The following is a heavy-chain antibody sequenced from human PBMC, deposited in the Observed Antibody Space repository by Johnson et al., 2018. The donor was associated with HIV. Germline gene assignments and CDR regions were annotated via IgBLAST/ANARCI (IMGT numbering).Heavy chain of an antibody. V-gene: IGHV3-30-3*01. J-gene: IGHJ3*02. CDR3: ARSSTGATPHDI. Sequence: QVQLVESGGGVVHPGRSLRVSCAASGFTFSDHAIHWVRQAPGKGLEWVAVISYDASNKYYGDSVKGRFTISRDNSKKKVFLQMNSLRAEDTAVYYCARSSTGATPHDIWGQGTMVTVSS. CDR2: ISYDASNK. CDR1: GFTFSDHA. D-gene: IGHD2-15*01.